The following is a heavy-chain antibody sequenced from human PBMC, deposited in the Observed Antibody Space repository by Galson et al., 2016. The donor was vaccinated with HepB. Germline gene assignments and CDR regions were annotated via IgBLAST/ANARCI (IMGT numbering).Heavy chain of an antibody. D-gene: IGHD2/OR15-2a*01. CDR3: ARDPYSMRVDVNDAFDI. CDR1: EFTFSSYG. CDR2: ISSNSNYI. J-gene: IGHJ3*02. Sequence: SLRLSCAASEFTFSSYGMNWVRQAPGKGLKWVSSISSNSNYIYYADSVKGRFTISRDNAKNSLYLQMNSLRVEDTAVYYCARDPYSMRVDVNDAFDIWGQGTTVTVSS. V-gene: IGHV3-21*06.